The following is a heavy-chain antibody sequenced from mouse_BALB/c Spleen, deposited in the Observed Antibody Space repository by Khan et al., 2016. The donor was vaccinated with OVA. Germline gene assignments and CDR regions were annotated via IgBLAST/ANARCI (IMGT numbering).Heavy chain of an antibody. CDR2: ISSGDSYT. J-gene: IGHJ1*01. D-gene: IGHD1-1*01. CDR3: ARPPITTIVATSYWFFDV. CDR1: GFTFSGYA. Sequence: EVELVESGGDLVKPGGSLKLSCAASGFTFSGYALSWVRQTPEKRLEWVATISSGDSYTYYPDSVKGRFTISRDNAKNTLYLQMNSLRSEDTAMYYCARPPITTIVATSYWFFDVWGAGTTVTVSS. V-gene: IGHV5-9-3*01.